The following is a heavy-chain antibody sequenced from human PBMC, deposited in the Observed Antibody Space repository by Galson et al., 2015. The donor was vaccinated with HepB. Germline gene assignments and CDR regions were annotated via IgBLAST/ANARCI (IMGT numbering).Heavy chain of an antibody. CDR2: IKSKTDGGTT. D-gene: IGHD4-17*01. Sequence: SLRLSCAASGFTFSNAWMSWVRQAPGKGLEWVGRIKSKTDGGTTDYAAPVKGRFTISRDDSKNTLYLQMNSLKTEDTAVYYCTTDNGRCPRCDYWGQGTLVTVSS. V-gene: IGHV3-15*01. CDR1: GFTFSNAW. CDR3: TTDNGRCPRCDY. J-gene: IGHJ4*02.